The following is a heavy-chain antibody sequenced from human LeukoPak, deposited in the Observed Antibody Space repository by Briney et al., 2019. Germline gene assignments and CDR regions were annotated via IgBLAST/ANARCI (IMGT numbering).Heavy chain of an antibody. CDR2: IKQDGIET. J-gene: IGHJ6*03. Sequence: GGSLRLSCAASGFNSGNYWMSWVRQAPGQRLEWLANIKQDGIETYYLDSVKGRFTISRDNAKNSLYLQMNSLRAEDTAVYYCARDPLTLYDYYMDVWGKGTTVTVSS. V-gene: IGHV3-7*01. D-gene: IGHD3-9*01. CDR1: GFNSGNYW. CDR3: ARDPLTLYDYYMDV.